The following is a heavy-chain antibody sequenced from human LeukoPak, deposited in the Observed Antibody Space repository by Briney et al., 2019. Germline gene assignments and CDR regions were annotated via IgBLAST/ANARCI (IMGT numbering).Heavy chain of an antibody. CDR2: IYNSGST. Sequence: PSETLSLTCTVSGGSISSGRYYWGWIRQPPGKGLEWIGSIYNSGSTYYNPSLKSRVTISVDMSKNQFSLRLTSVTAAETAVYYCARKSSTVVVVAATPRKQGFDYWGQGTLVTVSS. D-gene: IGHD2-15*01. CDR1: GGSISSGRYY. CDR3: ARKSSTVVVVAATPRKQGFDY. J-gene: IGHJ4*02. V-gene: IGHV4-39*01.